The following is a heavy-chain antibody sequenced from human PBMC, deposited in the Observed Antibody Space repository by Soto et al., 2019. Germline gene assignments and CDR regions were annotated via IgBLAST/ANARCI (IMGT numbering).Heavy chain of an antibody. CDR2: IVVGSGNT. J-gene: IGHJ6*02. Sequence: ASVKVSCKASGFTFTSSAVQWVRQARGQRLEWIGWIVVGSGNTNYAQKFQERVTITRDMSTSTAYMELSSLRSEDTAVYYCAAPLPQDCGGDCYLWYYYGMDVWGQGTTVTVSS. D-gene: IGHD2-21*02. V-gene: IGHV1-58*01. CDR1: GFTFTSSA. CDR3: AAPLPQDCGGDCYLWYYYGMDV.